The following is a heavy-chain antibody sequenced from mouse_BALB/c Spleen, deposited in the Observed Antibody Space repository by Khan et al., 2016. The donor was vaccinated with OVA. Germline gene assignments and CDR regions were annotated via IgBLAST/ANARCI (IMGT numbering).Heavy chain of an antibody. CDR1: GYTFTSYV. CDR3: ARNYRYDVYFDY. CDR2: IYPYNDDT. J-gene: IGHJ2*01. Sequence: VQLKQSGPELVKPGASVKMSCKASGYTFTSYVIHWVKQKPGQGLEWIGYIYPYNDDTKSNEKFKGKATLTSDKSSSTAYIELRSLTSEDSAVYYCARNYRYDVYFDYWGQGTTLTVSS. V-gene: IGHV1S136*01. D-gene: IGHD2-14*01.